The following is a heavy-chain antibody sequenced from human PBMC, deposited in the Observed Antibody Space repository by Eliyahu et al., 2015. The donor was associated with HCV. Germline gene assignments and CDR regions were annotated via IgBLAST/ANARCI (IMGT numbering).Heavy chain of an antibody. J-gene: IGHJ4*02. CDR1: GGTFSSYA. CDR2: XIPIFGTA. D-gene: IGHD2-15*01. CDR3: ASPPDLYCSGGSCTISDY. Sequence: QVQLVQSGAEVKKPGSSVXVSCKASGGTFSSYAXXWVRQAPGQGLXWMGGXIPIFGTANYAQKFQGRVTITADESTSTAYMELSSLRSEDTAVYYCASPPDLYCSGGSCTISDYWGQGTLVTVSS. V-gene: IGHV1-69*01.